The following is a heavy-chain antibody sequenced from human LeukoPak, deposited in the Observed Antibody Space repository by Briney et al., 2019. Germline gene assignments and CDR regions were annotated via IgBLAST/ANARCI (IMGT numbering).Heavy chain of an antibody. D-gene: IGHD3-10*01. V-gene: IGHV3-74*01. CDR3: AKSGGFGGPFDYGMDV. Sequence: PGGSLRLSCAASGFTFNNYWIHWVRQAPGKGLVWVSRINTDGRTTTYADSVKGRFTISRDNAKNTVHLQMNSLRAEDTAVYYCAKSGGFGGPFDYGMDVWGQGTTVTVSS. J-gene: IGHJ6*02. CDR1: GFTFNNYW. CDR2: INTDGRTT.